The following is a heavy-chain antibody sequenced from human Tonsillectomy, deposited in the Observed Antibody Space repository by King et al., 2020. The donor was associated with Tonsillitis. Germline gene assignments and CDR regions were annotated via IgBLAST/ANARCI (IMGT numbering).Heavy chain of an antibody. CDR1: GFTFDDYA. J-gene: IGHJ5*02. V-gene: IGHV3-9*01. Sequence: VQLVESGGGLVQPGRSLRLSCAASGFTFDDYAMHWVRQAPGKGLEWVSGITWNSGSIDYADSVKGRFTISRDNAKNSLYLQMNSLRASDTALYYCAKDIAPQYCNSTSYYTENWFDPWRHGTLVTVSS. CDR3: AKDIAPQYCNSTSYYTENWFDP. D-gene: IGHD2-2*02. CDR2: ITWNSGSI.